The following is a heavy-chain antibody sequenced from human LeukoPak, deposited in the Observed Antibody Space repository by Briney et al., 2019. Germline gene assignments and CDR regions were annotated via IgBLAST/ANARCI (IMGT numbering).Heavy chain of an antibody. V-gene: IGHV4-59*01. CDR2: IYYSGST. D-gene: IGHD4-17*01. CDR1: GGSISSYY. J-gene: IGHJ3*02. Sequence: SETLSLTCTVSGGSISSYYWSWIRQPPGKGLEWIGYIYYSGSTNYNPSLKSRVTISVDTSKNQFSLKLSSVTAADTAVYYCARDPAYGDYAFDIWGQGTMVTVSS. CDR3: ARDPAYGDYAFDI.